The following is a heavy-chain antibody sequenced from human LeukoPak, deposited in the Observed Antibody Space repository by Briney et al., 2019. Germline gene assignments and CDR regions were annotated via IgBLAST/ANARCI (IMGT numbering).Heavy chain of an antibody. Sequence: KTSETLSLTCTVSGGSISSYYWSWIRQPPGKGLEWIGYIYYSGSTYYNPSLKSRVTISVDASKNQFSLKLSSVTAADTAVYYCATDYVWGSYRDDAFDIWGQGTMVTVSS. CDR2: IYYSGST. V-gene: IGHV4-59*06. CDR3: ATDYVWGSYRDDAFDI. D-gene: IGHD3-16*02. CDR1: GGSISSYY. J-gene: IGHJ3*02.